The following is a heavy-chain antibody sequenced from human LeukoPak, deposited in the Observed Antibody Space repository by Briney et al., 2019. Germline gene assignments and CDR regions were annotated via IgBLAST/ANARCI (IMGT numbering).Heavy chain of an antibody. J-gene: IGHJ4*02. Sequence: PGGSLRLSCGASGFTFSGYWMSWVRQAPGKGLEWVAHIKQDGIEKYYVDSVKGRFTISRDNAKNSLYLQMNSLRDEDTAVYYCARDFAYCGGDCYPTTNYFDYWGQGTLVTVSS. CDR3: ARDFAYCGGDCYPTTNYFDY. CDR1: GFTFSGYW. CDR2: IKQDGIEK. V-gene: IGHV3-7*01. D-gene: IGHD2-21*02.